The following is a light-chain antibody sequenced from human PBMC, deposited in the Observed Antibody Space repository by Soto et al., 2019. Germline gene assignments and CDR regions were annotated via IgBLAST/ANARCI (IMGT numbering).Light chain of an antibody. CDR1: QSVRSNY. V-gene: IGKV3-20*01. J-gene: IGKJ2*01. CDR2: DSS. CDR3: QQYGGSPPYT. Sequence: EIVLTQSPGTLSLSPGERATLSCGASQSVRSNYLAWYQHKPGQAPRLLIYDSSRRATGIPDRFSATGSGTDFTLTICRLEPEDSAVYLCQQYGGSPPYTFGQGTKVEIK.